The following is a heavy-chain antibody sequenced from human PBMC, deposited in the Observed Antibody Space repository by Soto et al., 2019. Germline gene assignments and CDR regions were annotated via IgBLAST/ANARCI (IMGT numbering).Heavy chain of an antibody. CDR3: VRDHGYCTSRSCYSDYYYYGMDV. J-gene: IGHJ6*02. CDR2: IIPMYGTA. V-gene: IGHV1-69*01. D-gene: IGHD2-2*02. Sequence: QVQLVQSGAEVKKPGSSVKVSCKVSGDTFSSYGISWVRQAPGQGLEWMGGIIPMYGTANYSQKFQGRVTITADEPTTAAYMELSSLRSEDTAVYLCVRDHGYCTSRSCYSDYYYYGMDVWGQGTTVTVSS. CDR1: GDTFSSYG.